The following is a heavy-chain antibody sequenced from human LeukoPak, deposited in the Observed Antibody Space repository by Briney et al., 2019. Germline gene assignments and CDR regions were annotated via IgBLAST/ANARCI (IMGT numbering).Heavy chain of an antibody. D-gene: IGHD3-10*01. Sequence: PSETLSLTCTVSGDSISSSNCYWGWIRQPPGKGLEWIGSIYFSGGTYYNPSLKSRVTISVDTSKNQFSLKLSSVTAADTAVYYCASLPYGSGSYYVGYWGQGTLVTVSS. CDR1: GDSISSSNCY. CDR3: ASLPYGSGSYYVGY. CDR2: IYFSGGT. J-gene: IGHJ4*02. V-gene: IGHV4-39*01.